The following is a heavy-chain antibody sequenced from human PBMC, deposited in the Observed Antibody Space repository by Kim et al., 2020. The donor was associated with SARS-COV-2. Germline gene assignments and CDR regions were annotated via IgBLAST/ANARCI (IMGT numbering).Heavy chain of an antibody. V-gene: IGHV4-31*02. J-gene: IGHJ5*02. CDR2: GAP. CDR3: AREWQGWFDP. Sequence: GAPSYHPALNRRVTISVDTSKNQFSLKLGPVTAADTAVYYCAREWQGWFDPWGQGTLVTVSS.